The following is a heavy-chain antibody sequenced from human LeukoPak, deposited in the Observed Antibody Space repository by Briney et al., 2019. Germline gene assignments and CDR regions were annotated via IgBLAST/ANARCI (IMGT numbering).Heavy chain of an antibody. V-gene: IGHV3-7*01. CDR2: IKQGGNEK. Sequence: GGSLRLSCAASGFTFSSYYRSWVRQAPGKGLEWVANIKQGGNEKYYVYSVNGRFTISRDNAKNSLFLQMNTLRVEDTAVYYCARDLFPLVTNFGVLSYFDYWGQGTLVTVSS. CDR3: ARDLFPLVTNFGVLSYFDY. J-gene: IGHJ4*02. D-gene: IGHD3-3*01. CDR1: GFTFSSYY.